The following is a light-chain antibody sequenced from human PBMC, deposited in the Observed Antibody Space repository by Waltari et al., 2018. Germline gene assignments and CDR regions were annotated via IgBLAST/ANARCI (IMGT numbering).Light chain of an antibody. CDR2: DVY. CDR1: GSDAGGYDY. Sequence: QSALTQPAPVPGSSGQAIIISCSGTGSDAGGYDYVSWYQQYPGKAPRLIIYDVYNRPSGVSNRFSGSKSDNTASLTISGLQAEDESVYYCSSYTSSGVVFGGGTKLTVL. CDR3: SSYTSSGVV. V-gene: IGLV2-14*01. J-gene: IGLJ2*01.